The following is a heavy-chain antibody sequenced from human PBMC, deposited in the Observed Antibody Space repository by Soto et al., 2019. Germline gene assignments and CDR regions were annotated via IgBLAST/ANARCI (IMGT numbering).Heavy chain of an antibody. Sequence: PGGSLRLSCAASGFTFSSYAMHWVRQAPGKGLEWVAVISYDGSNKYYADSVKGRFTISRDNSKNTLYLQMNSLRAEDTAVYYCARDSSGYDYVWGSYRYTVTGYADYWGQGTLVTVSS. CDR3: ARDSSGYDYVWGSYRYTVTGYADY. D-gene: IGHD3-16*02. CDR1: GFTFSSYA. J-gene: IGHJ4*02. CDR2: ISYDGSNK. V-gene: IGHV3-30-3*01.